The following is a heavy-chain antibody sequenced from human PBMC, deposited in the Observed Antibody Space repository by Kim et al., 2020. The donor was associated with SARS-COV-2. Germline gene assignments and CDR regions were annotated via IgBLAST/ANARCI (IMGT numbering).Heavy chain of an antibody. CDR2: INPNSGGT. V-gene: IGHV1-2*02. CDR3: AQRGVVVPAAINYYGMDV. J-gene: IGHJ6*02. Sequence: ASVKVSCKASGYTFTGYYMHWVRQAPGQGLEWMGWINPNSGGTNYAQKFQGRVTMTRDTSISTAYMELSRLRSDDTAVYYCAQRGVVVPAAINYYGMDVWGQGTTVTVSS. D-gene: IGHD2-2*01. CDR1: GYTFTGYY.